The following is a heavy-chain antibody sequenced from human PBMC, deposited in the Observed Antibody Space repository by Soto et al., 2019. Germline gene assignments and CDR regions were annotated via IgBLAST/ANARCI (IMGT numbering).Heavy chain of an antibody. CDR3: ARGRSFSYDSTPPPRFDP. D-gene: IGHD3-22*01. Sequence: EVQLVESGGALVHPGGSLRLSCAASGFIFSTFDIHWVRQAPGKGLEWDSGIGTLSDAVYAASVQGRFTISRQNDKNSVYLQMNSLRAGDTAVYYCARGRSFSYDSTPPPRFDPRGQGTLVIVSS. CDR2: IGTLSDA. V-gene: IGHV3-13*01. J-gene: IGHJ5*02. CDR1: GFIFSTFD.